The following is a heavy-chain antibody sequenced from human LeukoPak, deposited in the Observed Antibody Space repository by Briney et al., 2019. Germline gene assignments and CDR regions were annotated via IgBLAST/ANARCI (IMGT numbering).Heavy chain of an antibody. CDR3: AYSTKNYDYAMDV. CDR2: INGRGSST. Sequence: PGGSLRLSCAASEFSFSRYAMIWVRQAPGKGLEWVSFINGRGSSTYYGDSVKGRLTISRDNSRNTLYLQMNSLRVEDTAVYYCAYSTKNYDYAMDVWGQGTTVTVSS. CDR1: EFSFSRYA. J-gene: IGHJ6*02. V-gene: IGHV3-23*01. D-gene: IGHD2/OR15-2a*01.